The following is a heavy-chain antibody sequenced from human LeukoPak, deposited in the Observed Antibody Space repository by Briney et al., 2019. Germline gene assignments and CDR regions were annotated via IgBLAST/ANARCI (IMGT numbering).Heavy chain of an antibody. CDR1: GGTFSSYA. Sequence: ASVKVSCKASGGTFSSYAISWVRQAPGQGLAWMGWISAYNGNTNYAQKLQGRVTMTTDTSTSTAYMELRSLRSDDTAVYYCARDKVEVPAAIDYWGQGTLVTVSS. CDR3: ARDKVEVPAAIDY. D-gene: IGHD2-2*02. CDR2: ISAYNGNT. V-gene: IGHV1-18*01. J-gene: IGHJ4*02.